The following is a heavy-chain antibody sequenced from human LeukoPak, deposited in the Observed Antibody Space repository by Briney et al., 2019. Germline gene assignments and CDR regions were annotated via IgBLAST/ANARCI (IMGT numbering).Heavy chain of an antibody. CDR1: GYTFTSYG. V-gene: IGHV1-18*01. CDR3: AITWWLVGGLDY. J-gene: IGHJ4*02. CDR2: VSAYNGNT. D-gene: IGHD6-19*01. Sequence: ASVKVSCKASGYTFTSYGISWVRQAPGQGLEWMGWVSAYNGNTNYAQKLQGRVTMTTDTSTSTAYMELRSLRSDDTAVYYCAITWWLVGGLDYWGQGTLVTVSS.